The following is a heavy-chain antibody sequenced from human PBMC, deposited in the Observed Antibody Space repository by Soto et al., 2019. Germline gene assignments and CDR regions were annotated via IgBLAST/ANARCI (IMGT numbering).Heavy chain of an antibody. Sequence: WGSLRLSCAASGFTFNSYGMHLVRQSPFKGLQWVAVISYDVYDKYYVDSVKGRFTISRDNSKNTLYLQMDSLRAEDTGVYYCAKDRGQFGNYYGMDVWGQGTTVTVSS. J-gene: IGHJ6*02. D-gene: IGHD3-16*01. CDR2: ISYDVYDK. CDR3: AKDRGQFGNYYGMDV. CDR1: GFTFNSYG. V-gene: IGHV3-30*18.